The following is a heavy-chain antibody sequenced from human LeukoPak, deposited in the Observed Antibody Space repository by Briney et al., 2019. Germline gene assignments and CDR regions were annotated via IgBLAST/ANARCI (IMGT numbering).Heavy chain of an antibody. CDR3: ANYDSSGYSLDY. J-gene: IGHJ4*02. CDR2: ISSGSSYI. V-gene: IGHV3-21*01. Sequence: PGGSLRLSCAASGFTFSSYTMNWVRQAPGKGLEWVSIISSGSSYIHYADSVKGRFTISRDNAKNSLYLQMNSLRAEDTAVYYCANYDSSGYSLDYWGQGTLVTVSS. D-gene: IGHD3-22*01. CDR1: GFTFSSYT.